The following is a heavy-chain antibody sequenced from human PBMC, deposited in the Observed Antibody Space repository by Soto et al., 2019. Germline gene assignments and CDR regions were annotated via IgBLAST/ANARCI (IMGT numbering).Heavy chain of an antibody. CDR2: MNPNSGNT. Sequence: GASVKVSCKASGYTFTSYDINWVRQATGQGLEWMGWMNPNSGNTGYAQKFQGRVTITRNTSISTAYMELSSLRSEDTAVYYCARGRAVLRYFDWLLSPSGWFDPWGQGTLVTVSS. D-gene: IGHD3-9*01. V-gene: IGHV1-8*01. J-gene: IGHJ5*02. CDR1: GYTFTSYD. CDR3: ARGRAVLRYFDWLLSPSGWFDP.